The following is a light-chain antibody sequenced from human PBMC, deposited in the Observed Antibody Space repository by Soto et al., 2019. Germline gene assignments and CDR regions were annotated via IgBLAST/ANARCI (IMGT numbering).Light chain of an antibody. CDR2: GVS. Sequence: QSVLTQPASVSGSPGQSITISCTGTTSDVSIYNYVSWYQQHPGKAPKLMIYGVSNRPSGVSNRFSGAKSGHTASLTISGLQVEDEVDYYCCSYTSSTNYVFGPGTKVTVL. CDR1: TSDVSIYNY. J-gene: IGLJ1*01. CDR3: CSYTSSTNYV. V-gene: IGLV2-14*01.